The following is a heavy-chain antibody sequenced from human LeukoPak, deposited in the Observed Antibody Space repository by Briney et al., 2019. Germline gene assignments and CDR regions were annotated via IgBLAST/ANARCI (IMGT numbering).Heavy chain of an antibody. J-gene: IGHJ5*02. CDR2: ISGSGGST. Sequence: PGGSLRLSCAASGFTFSSYAMSSVRQAPGKGLEWVSAISGSGGSTYYADSVKGRFTISRDDSKNTLYLQMNSLRAEDTAVYYCAKDKEFGGVIASWGQGTLVTVSS. CDR3: AKDKEFGGVIAS. V-gene: IGHV3-23*01. CDR1: GFTFSSYA. D-gene: IGHD3-16*02.